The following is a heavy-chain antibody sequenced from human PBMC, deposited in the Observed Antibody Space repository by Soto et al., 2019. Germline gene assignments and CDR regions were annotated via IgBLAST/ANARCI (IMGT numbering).Heavy chain of an antibody. Sequence: QLQLQESGPGLVKPSETLSLTCTVSGGSISSSSYYWGWIRQPPGKGLEWIGSIYYSGSTYYNPSLKSRVTIPGDTSKHQFALKLSSVTAADTAVYYCATPETQYSIRGVGGFDYWGQGTLVTVSS. CDR1: GGSISSSSYY. V-gene: IGHV4-39*01. D-gene: IGHD6-13*01. J-gene: IGHJ4*02. CDR3: ATPETQYSIRGVGGFDY. CDR2: IYYSGST.